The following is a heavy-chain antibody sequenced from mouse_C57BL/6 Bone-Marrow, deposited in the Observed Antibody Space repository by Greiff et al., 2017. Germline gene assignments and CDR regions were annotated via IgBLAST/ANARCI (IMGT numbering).Heavy chain of an antibody. J-gene: IGHJ3*01. CDR2: IRSKSNNYAT. CDR3: VRHGMRNSAWFAY. D-gene: IGHD2-1*01. Sequence: EVKLMESGGGLVQPKGSLKLSCAASGFSFNTYAMNWVRQAPGKGLEWVARIRSKSNNYATYYADSVKDRFTISRDDSESMLYLQMNNLKTEDTAMYYCVRHGMRNSAWFAYWGQGTLVTVSA. V-gene: IGHV10-1*01. CDR1: GFSFNTYA.